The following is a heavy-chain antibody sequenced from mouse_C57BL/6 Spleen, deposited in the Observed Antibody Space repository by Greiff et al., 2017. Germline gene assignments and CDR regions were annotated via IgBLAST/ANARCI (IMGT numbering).Heavy chain of an antibody. J-gene: IGHJ1*03. Sequence: EVQVVESGEGLVKPGGSLKLSCAASGFTFSSYAMSWVRQTPEKRLEWVAYISSGGDYIYYADTVKGRFTISRDNARNTLSLQMSSLKSEDTAMYYCTRVYYGSSYGDFDGWGTGTTVTVSS. D-gene: IGHD1-1*01. CDR2: ISSGGDYI. CDR3: TRVYYGSSYGDFDG. CDR1: GFTFSSYA. V-gene: IGHV5-9-1*02.